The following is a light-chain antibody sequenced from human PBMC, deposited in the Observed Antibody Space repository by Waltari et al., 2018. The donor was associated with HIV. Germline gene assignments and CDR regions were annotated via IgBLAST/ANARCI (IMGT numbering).Light chain of an antibody. V-gene: IGLV2-14*01. CDR2: EVS. CDR3: GSYTTSSTPYV. CDR1: SSDIGGHTY. Sequence: QSALTQPASVSGSPGQSITISCTGTSSDIGGHTYVSWYHQHPGKAPKLMIYEVSNRPSGVSNRFSGSKSGNSASLTISGLQPEDEADYYCGSYTTSSTPYVFGTGTKVTVL. J-gene: IGLJ1*01.